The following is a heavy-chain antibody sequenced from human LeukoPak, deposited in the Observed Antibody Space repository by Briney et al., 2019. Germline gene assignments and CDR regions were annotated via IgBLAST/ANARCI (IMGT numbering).Heavy chain of an antibody. CDR3: AREAGYCSGGSCQGYFDY. CDR2: INPNSGGT. CDR1: GYTFTGYY. D-gene: IGHD2-15*01. V-gene: IGHV1-2*02. J-gene: IGHJ4*02. Sequence: ASVKVSCKASGYTFTGYYMHWVRQAPGQGLEWMGWINPNSGGTNYAQKFQGRVTMTRDTSISTAYMVLSRLRSDDTAVYYCAREAGYCSGGSCQGYFDYWGQGTLVTVSS.